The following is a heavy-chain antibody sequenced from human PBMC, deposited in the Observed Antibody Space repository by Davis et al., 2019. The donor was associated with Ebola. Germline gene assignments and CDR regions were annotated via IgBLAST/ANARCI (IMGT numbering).Heavy chain of an antibody. CDR3: ATYSFSLDY. D-gene: IGHD5/OR15-5a*01. CDR2: ISSSSSYI. Sequence: GESLKISCAASGFTFSSYSMNWVRQAPGKGLEWVSSISSSSSYIYYADSVKGRFTISRDNSKNTLYLQMNSLRAEDTAVYYCATYSFSLDYWGQGTLVTVSS. V-gene: IGHV3-21*01. CDR1: GFTFSSYS. J-gene: IGHJ4*02.